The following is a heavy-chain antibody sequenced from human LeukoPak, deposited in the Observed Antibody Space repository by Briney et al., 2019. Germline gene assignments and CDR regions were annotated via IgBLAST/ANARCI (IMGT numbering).Heavy chain of an antibody. CDR1: GGSISSYY. D-gene: IGHD4-17*01. V-gene: IGHV4-59*01. J-gene: IGHJ5*02. CDR3: ARITGMTTVTKPPSIWFDP. Sequence: SETLSLTCTVSGGSISSYYWSWIRQPPGKGLEWIGYIYYSGSTNYNPSLKSRVTISVDTSKNQFSLKLSSVTAADTAVYYCARITGMTTVTKPPSIWFDPWGQGTLVTVSS. CDR2: IYYSGST.